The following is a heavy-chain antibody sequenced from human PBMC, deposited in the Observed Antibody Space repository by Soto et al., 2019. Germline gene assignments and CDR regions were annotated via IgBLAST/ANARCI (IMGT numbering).Heavy chain of an antibody. V-gene: IGHV3-74*01. CDR3: ATVGTGSYNWFDP. CDR2: INSEGTTT. D-gene: IGHD3-10*01. Sequence: EVQLVESGGGLVQPGGPLGLPWAPPDSPFIRTWRHWVRQAPGKGLVWAARINSEGTTTTYPDPVKGRFTISRDNAKNTVYLQMNSLRVEDTAVYYCATVGTGSYNWFDPWGRGTLVTVSS. CDR1: DSPFIRTW. J-gene: IGHJ5*02.